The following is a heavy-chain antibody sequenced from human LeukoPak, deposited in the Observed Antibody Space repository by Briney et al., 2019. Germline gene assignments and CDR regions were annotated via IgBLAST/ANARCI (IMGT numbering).Heavy chain of an antibody. Sequence: PSETLSLTCAVYGGSFSGYYWSWIRQPPGKGLEWIGEINHSGSTNYNPSLKSRVTISVDTSKNQFSLKLSSVTAADTAVYYCVRGRTMVAFDYWGQGTLVTVSS. J-gene: IGHJ4*02. D-gene: IGHD4/OR15-4a*01. V-gene: IGHV4-34*01. CDR3: VRGRTMVAFDY. CDR1: GGSFSGYY. CDR2: INHSGST.